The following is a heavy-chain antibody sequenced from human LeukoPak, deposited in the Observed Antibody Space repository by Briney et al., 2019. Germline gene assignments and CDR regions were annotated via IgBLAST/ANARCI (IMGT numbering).Heavy chain of an antibody. Sequence: GGSLRLSCAASGFTFSSYGMHWVRQAPGKGLEWVAFIRYDGSNKYYAESVKGRFTISRDNSKNTLYLQMNSLRAEDTAVYYCAKGPGTALNYDFWSGYFGWGQGTLVTVSS. V-gene: IGHV3-30*02. CDR3: AKGPGTALNYDFWSGYFG. J-gene: IGHJ4*02. D-gene: IGHD3-3*01. CDR2: IRYDGSNK. CDR1: GFTFSSYG.